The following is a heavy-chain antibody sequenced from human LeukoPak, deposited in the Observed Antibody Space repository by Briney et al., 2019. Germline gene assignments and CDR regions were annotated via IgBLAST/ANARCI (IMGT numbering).Heavy chain of an antibody. V-gene: IGHV3-30*02. CDR3: ARGPGGIVLF. CDR2: IRYDGSNK. CDR1: GFTFSSYS. D-gene: IGHD2-8*01. J-gene: IGHJ4*02. Sequence: GGSLRLSCAASGFTFSSYSMNWVRQAPGKGLEWVAFIRYDGSNKYYADSVKGRFTISRDNSKNTLYLQMNSLRAEDTAVYYCARGPGGIVLFWGQGTLVTVSS.